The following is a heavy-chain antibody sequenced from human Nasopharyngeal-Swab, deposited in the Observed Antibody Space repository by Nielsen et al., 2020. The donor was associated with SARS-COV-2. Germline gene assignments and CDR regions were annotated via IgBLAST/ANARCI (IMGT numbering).Heavy chain of an antibody. Sequence: SETLSLTCTVSGGSISSGSYYWSWIRQPAGKGLEWIGRIYTSGSTNYNPSLKSRVTISVDTSKNQFSLKLSSVTAADTAVYYCARCPWRSGVVVVAVGAFDIWGQGTMVTVSS. CDR1: GGSISSGSYY. CDR3: ARCPWRSGVVVVAVGAFDI. D-gene: IGHD2-15*01. V-gene: IGHV4-61*02. CDR2: IYTSGST. J-gene: IGHJ3*02.